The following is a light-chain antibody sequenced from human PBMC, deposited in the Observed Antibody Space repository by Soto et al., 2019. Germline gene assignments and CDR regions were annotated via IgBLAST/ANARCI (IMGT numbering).Light chain of an antibody. Sequence: DIQMTQSPSTLSASVGDRVTITCRASQSISSWLAWYQQKPGKAPNLLIHKASTLLSGVPSRFSGSGSGTEFTLTISSLHPDDFATYYCQQYNTHRARTFGQGTKVEIK. CDR2: KAS. J-gene: IGKJ1*01. CDR3: QQYNTHRART. CDR1: QSISSW. V-gene: IGKV1-5*03.